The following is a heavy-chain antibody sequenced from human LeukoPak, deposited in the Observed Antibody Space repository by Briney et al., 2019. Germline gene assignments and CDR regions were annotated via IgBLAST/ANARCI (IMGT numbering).Heavy chain of an antibody. CDR1: GFTFSNYW. CDR3: ARDGVEFYNWFDP. Sequence: GGSLRLSCAASGFTFSNYWMHWVRQAPGKGLVWVSRINSDGSSTTYADSVKGRFTISRDNAKNTLYLQMNSLRAEDTAVYYCARDGVEFYNWFDPWGQGTLVTVSS. CDR2: INSDGSST. J-gene: IGHJ5*02. V-gene: IGHV3-74*01. D-gene: IGHD2-21*01.